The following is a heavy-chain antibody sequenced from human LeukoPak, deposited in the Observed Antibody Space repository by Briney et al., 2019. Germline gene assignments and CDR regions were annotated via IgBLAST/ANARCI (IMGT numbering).Heavy chain of an antibody. CDR1: GGSLSGYY. Sequence: SETLSLTCAVYGGSLSGYYWSWIRQPPGKGLEWIGEINHSGSTNYNPSLKSRVTISVDTSRNQFSLKLSFVTAADTAVYYCARVPYCSGGSCNYYYYYGMDVWGQGTTVTVSS. V-gene: IGHV4-34*01. J-gene: IGHJ6*02. CDR2: INHSGST. CDR3: ARVPYCSGGSCNYYYYYGMDV. D-gene: IGHD2-15*01.